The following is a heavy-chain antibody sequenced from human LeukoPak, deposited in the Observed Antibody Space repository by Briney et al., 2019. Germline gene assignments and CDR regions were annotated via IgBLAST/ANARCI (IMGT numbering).Heavy chain of an antibody. CDR1: GFTLSSYW. CDR2: INQDGSEK. D-gene: IGHD3-10*01. CDR3: AKLFESGTYNNFFHY. V-gene: IGHV3-7*03. Sequence: GGSLRLSCAASGFTLSSYWMTWVRQPPGKGLEWVANINQDGSEKDYVDSVKGRFTISRDTAKNSLYLQMNSLRPEDTAIYYCAKLFESGTYNNFFHYWGPGTLVTVSS. J-gene: IGHJ4*02.